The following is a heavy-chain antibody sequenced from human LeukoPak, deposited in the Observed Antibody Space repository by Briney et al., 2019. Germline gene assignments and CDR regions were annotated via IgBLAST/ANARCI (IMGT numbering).Heavy chain of an antibody. CDR1: GGSFSGYY. Sequence: PSETLSLTCAVYGGSFSGYYWSWIRQPPGKGLEWIGEINHSGSTNYNPSLKSRVTKSVDTSKNQFSLKLSSVTAADTAVYYCARGPPIAVAGKGGHFDYWGQGTLVTVSS. D-gene: IGHD6-19*01. CDR2: INHSGST. V-gene: IGHV4-34*01. J-gene: IGHJ4*02. CDR3: ARGPPIAVAGKGGHFDY.